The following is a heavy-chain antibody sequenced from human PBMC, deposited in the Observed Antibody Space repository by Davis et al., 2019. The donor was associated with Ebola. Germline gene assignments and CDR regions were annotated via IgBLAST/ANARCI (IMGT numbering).Heavy chain of an antibody. CDR3: VRGGGSFDY. D-gene: IGHD3-10*01. Sequence: GESLKISCVASGFIFNNYWMQWVRQVPGKELQWVSRINPDESLTAYADSVKGRFTISRDNARNTLYLQMNSLRPEDTALYYCVRGGGSFDYWGQGTLVTVSS. J-gene: IGHJ4*02. CDR2: INPDESLT. CDR1: GFIFNNYW. V-gene: IGHV3-74*01.